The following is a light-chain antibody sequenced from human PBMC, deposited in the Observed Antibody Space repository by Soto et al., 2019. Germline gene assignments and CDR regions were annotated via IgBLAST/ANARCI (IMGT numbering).Light chain of an antibody. V-gene: IGKV1-5*01. J-gene: IGKJ4*02. Sequence: DIQMIQSPATLSASVGDRITITCRASENIFKYVAWYQQTSGSAPNLLIYAASDLESGVPSRFSGSGSGTEFSLTNDNLQPNDSATYYCQHYYPRSIAFGGGTKVDVK. CDR3: QHYYPRSIA. CDR2: AAS. CDR1: ENIFKY.